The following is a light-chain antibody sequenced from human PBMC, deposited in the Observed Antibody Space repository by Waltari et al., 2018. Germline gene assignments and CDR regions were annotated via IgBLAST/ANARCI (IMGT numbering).Light chain of an antibody. CDR2: GNN. Sequence: QSVLTQPPSVSGAPGQRVTISCTGSSSNIGAGYDVQWYQQLPGTAPKLLIYGNNTRPSGVPDRFSGSNSGTSASLGITGLQAEDEADYYCQSYDSSLTWVFGGRTKLTVL. CDR3: QSYDSSLTWV. J-gene: IGLJ3*02. CDR1: SSNIGAGYD. V-gene: IGLV1-40*01.